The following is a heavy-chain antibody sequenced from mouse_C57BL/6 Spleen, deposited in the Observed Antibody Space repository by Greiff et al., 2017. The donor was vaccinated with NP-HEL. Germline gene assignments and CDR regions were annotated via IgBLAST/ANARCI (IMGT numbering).Heavy chain of an antibody. CDR3: AKNAGNYAMDY. J-gene: IGHJ4*01. Sequence: VQLQQSGPGLVQPSQSLSITCTVSGFSFTSYGVHWVRQSPGKGLEWLGVFWRGGSTDYNAAFMSRLSITKDNSKSQVFYKMNSLQAYDTATYYCAKNAGNYAMDYWGQGTSVTVSS. D-gene: IGHD1-1*02. V-gene: IGHV2-5*01. CDR2: FWRGGST. CDR1: GFSFTSYG.